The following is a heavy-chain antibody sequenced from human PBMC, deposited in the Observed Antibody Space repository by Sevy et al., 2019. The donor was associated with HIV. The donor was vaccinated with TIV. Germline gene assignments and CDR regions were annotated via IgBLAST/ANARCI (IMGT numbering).Heavy chain of an antibody. V-gene: IGHV3-9*03. Sequence: GGSLRLSCAASGFTFDDYAMHWVRQAPGKGLEWASGISWNSGSIGYADSVKGRFTISRDNAKNSLYLQMNSLRDEDMALYYCATGYGSGNNYGMDVWGQGTTVTVSS. CDR2: ISWNSGSI. CDR3: ATGYGSGNNYGMDV. J-gene: IGHJ6*02. CDR1: GFTFDDYA. D-gene: IGHD3-10*01.